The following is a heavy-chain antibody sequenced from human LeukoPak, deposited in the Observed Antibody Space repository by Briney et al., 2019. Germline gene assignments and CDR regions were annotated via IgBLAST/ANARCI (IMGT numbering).Heavy chain of an antibody. CDR1: GGSISSYH. D-gene: IGHD3-10*01. CDR2: IYNSGST. J-gene: IGHJ4*02. CDR3: TRANGYGLIDY. Sequence: KSSETLSLTCTVSGGSISSYHWSWIRQPPGKGLEWIGFIYNSGSTNYNPSLKSRVTISVDTSKNQFSLKLSSVTAADTAMYYCTRANGYGLIDYWGQGTLVTVSS. V-gene: IGHV4-59*12.